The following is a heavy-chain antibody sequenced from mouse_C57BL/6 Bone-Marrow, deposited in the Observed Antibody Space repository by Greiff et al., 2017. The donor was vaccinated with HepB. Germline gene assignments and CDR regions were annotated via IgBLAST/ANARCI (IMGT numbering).Heavy chain of an antibody. CDR2: ISYSGST. J-gene: IGHJ4*01. CDR3: ARYHPYYYAMDY. Sequence: VQLQQSGPGLAKPSQTLSLTCTVTGYSITSDYWNWIRKFPGNKLEYMGYISYSGSTYDNPSLNSRISISRDTSKNQSYLQLNSVTTEDTATYYCARYHPYYYAMDYWGQGTSVTVSS. V-gene: IGHV3-8*01. CDR1: GYSITSDY.